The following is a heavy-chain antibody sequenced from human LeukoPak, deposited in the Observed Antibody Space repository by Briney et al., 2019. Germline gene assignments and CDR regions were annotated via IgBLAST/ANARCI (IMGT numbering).Heavy chain of an antibody. D-gene: IGHD3-10*01. CDR2: ISGSGGST. Sequence: GGSLRLSCAASGFTFSSYAMSWVRQAPGKGLEWVSAISGSGGSTYYTDSVKGRFTISRDNSKNTLYLQMNSLRAEDTAVYYCAKDLGYYGSITYSDYWGQGTLVTVSS. CDR1: GFTFSSYA. V-gene: IGHV3-23*01. J-gene: IGHJ4*02. CDR3: AKDLGYYGSITYSDY.